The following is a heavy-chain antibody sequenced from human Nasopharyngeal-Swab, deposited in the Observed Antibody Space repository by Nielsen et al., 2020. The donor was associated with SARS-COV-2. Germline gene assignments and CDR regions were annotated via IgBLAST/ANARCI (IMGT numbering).Heavy chain of an antibody. CDR1: GYTFTSYG. V-gene: IGHV1-18*01. D-gene: IGHD3-3*01. J-gene: IGHJ6*02. CDR2: ISAYNGNT. Sequence: ASVKVSCKASGYTFTSYGISWVRQAPGQGLEWMGWISAYNGNTNYAQKLQGRVTMTTDTSTSTAYMELRSLRSDDTAVYYCARDGEYDFWSGDYHYYYGMDVWGQGTTVTVSS. CDR3: ARDGEYDFWSGDYHYYYGMDV.